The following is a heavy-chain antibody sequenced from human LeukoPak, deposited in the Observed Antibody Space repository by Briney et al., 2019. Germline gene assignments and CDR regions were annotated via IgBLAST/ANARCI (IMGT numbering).Heavy chain of an antibody. CDR3: ARHKLGSPFDAFDI. V-gene: IGHV4-34*01. CDR2: INHSGST. J-gene: IGHJ3*02. D-gene: IGHD1-26*01. Sequence: SETLSLTCAVYGGSFNTYYWSWIRQPPGKGLEWIGEINHSGSTNYNPSLKSRFTISVDTSKNQFSLKLSSVTAADTAVYHCARHKLGSPFDAFDIWGQGTMVTVSS. CDR1: GGSFNTYY.